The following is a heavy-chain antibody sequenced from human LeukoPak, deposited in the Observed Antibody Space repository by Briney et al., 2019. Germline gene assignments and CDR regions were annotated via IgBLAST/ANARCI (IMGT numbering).Heavy chain of an antibody. CDR2: ISSSSSYI. D-gene: IGHD5-12*01. Sequence: SGGSLRLSCAASGFTFSSYSMNWVRQAPGKGLEWVSSISSSSSYIYYADSVKGRFTISRGNAKNSLYLQMNSLRAEDTAVYYCALSVGYGRDYWGQGTLVTVSS. CDR3: ALSVGYGRDY. V-gene: IGHV3-21*01. J-gene: IGHJ4*02. CDR1: GFTFSSYS.